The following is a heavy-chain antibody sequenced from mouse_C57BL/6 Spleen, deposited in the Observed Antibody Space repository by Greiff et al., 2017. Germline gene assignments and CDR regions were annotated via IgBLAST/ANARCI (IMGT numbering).Heavy chain of an antibody. CDR3: ARSYGSIYYFDY. CDR1: GYTFTDYY. D-gene: IGHD1-1*01. CDR2: INPNNGGT. V-gene: IGHV1-26*01. Sequence: VQLQQSGPELVKPGASVKISCKASGYTFTDYYMNWVKQSHGKSLEWIGDINPNNGGTRYNQKFKGKATLTVAKSSSTAYMGLRSLTSEDSAVYYCARSYGSIYYFDYWGQGTTLTVSS. J-gene: IGHJ2*01.